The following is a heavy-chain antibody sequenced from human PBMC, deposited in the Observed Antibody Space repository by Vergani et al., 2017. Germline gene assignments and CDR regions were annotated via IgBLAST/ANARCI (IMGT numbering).Heavy chain of an antibody. CDR2: IKQDGSEK. CDR3: ARLGAGGYYSMYDY. CDR1: GFTFSSYW. D-gene: IGHD3-22*01. J-gene: IGHJ4*02. V-gene: IGHV3-7*01. Sequence: EVQLVESGGGLVQPGGSLRLSCAASGFTFSSYWMSWVRQAPGKGLEWVANIKQDGSEKYYVDSVKGRFTISRDNAKNSLYLQMNSLRAEDTAVYYCARLGAGGYYSMYDYWGQGTLVTVSS.